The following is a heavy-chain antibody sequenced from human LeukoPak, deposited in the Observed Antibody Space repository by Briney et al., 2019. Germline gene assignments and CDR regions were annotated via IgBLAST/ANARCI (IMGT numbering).Heavy chain of an antibody. Sequence: GGSLRLSCAASGFTFSSYWMHWVRQAPGKGLVWVSRINSDGSSTSYADSVKGRFTISRDNAKNTLYLQMNSLRAEDTAVYYCARDGVATITYYYYGMDVWGQGTTVTVSS. CDR1: GFTFSSYW. J-gene: IGHJ6*02. V-gene: IGHV3-74*01. CDR3: ARDGVATITYYYYGMDV. D-gene: IGHD5-12*01. CDR2: INSDGSST.